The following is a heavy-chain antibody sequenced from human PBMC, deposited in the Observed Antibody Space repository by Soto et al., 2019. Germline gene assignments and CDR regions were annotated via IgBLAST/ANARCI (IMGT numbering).Heavy chain of an antibody. D-gene: IGHD3-16*02. CDR2: IDPGDSST. J-gene: IGHJ3*02. CDR3: ARPSDYLWGSYRFIAFDI. Sequence: PRGALKISCTGSGYSFTSYWITWERQMPGKGLEWMGRIDPGDSSTYYSPSFQGHVTISVDKSISTAYLQWSSLKASDTAMYYCARPSDYLWGSYRFIAFDIWGQGSMVTVSS. CDR1: GYSFTSYW. V-gene: IGHV5-10-1*01.